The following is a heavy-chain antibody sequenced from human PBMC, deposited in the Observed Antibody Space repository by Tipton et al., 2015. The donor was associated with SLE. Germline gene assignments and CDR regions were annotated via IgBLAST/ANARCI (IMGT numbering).Heavy chain of an antibody. CDR2: IYTTGST. Sequence: TLSLTCTVSGGSISSYYWSWIRQPAGKGLEWIGRIYTTGSTNYNPSLKSRVTISVDTSKNQFSLKLSSVTAADTSVYYCARHEGGNSTPFDIWGQGTMVTVSS. V-gene: IGHV4-4*07. CDR3: ARHEGGNSTPFDI. D-gene: IGHD4-23*01. J-gene: IGHJ3*02. CDR1: GGSISSYY.